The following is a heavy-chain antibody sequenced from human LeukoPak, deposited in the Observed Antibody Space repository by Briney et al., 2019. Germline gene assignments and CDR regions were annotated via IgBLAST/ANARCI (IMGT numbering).Heavy chain of an antibody. CDR1: GYSISSGYY. CDR3: ARLFEDIVVN. CDR2: IYHSGST. J-gene: IGHJ4*02. D-gene: IGHD2-2*01. Sequence: MTSETLSLTCTVSGYSISSGYYWGWIRQPPGKGLEWIGSIYHSGSTFYNPSLKSRVTISVDTAKNQFSLKLSSVTAADTAVYYCARLFEDIVVNWGQGTLVTVSS. V-gene: IGHV4-38-2*02.